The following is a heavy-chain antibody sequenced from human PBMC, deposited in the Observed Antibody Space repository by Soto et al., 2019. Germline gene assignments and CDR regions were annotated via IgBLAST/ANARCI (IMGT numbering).Heavy chain of an antibody. J-gene: IGHJ5*02. Sequence: SETLSLTCTVSGGSISSYYWSWIRQPPGKGLEWIGYIYYSGSTNYNPSLKSRVTISVDTSKNQFSLKLSSVTAADTAVYYCARTTNWFNPWGQGTLVTVSS. V-gene: IGHV4-59*01. CDR3: ARTTNWFNP. CDR1: GGSISSYY. CDR2: IYYSGST. D-gene: IGHD1-1*01.